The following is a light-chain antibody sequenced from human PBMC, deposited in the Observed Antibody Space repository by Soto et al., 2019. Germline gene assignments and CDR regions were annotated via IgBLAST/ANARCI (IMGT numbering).Light chain of an antibody. Sequence: EVVLTQSPGTLSLSPGQRATLSCRASQIVTSRYLAWYQQKPGQAPRLLIYGASSRATGIPDRFSGSGSGTDFTLTTSRLDPEHFAVYYCQPYGRSPLTFGGGTKVEIK. J-gene: IGKJ4*01. CDR2: GAS. CDR1: QIVTSRY. V-gene: IGKV3-20*01. CDR3: QPYGRSPLT.